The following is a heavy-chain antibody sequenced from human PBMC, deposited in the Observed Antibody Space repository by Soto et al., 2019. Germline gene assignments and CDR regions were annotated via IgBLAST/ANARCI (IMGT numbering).Heavy chain of an antibody. J-gene: IGHJ6*02. Sequence: GGSLRLSCASSGFTFDDYAMHLVRQAPGKGLEWVSGISWNSGSIGYADSVKGRFTISRDNAKNSLYLQMNSLRAEDTALYYCAKGGRYYYYYGLDVWGQGTTVTVSS. CDR2: ISWNSGSI. V-gene: IGHV3-9*01. CDR3: AKGGRYYYYYGLDV. CDR1: GFTFDDYA.